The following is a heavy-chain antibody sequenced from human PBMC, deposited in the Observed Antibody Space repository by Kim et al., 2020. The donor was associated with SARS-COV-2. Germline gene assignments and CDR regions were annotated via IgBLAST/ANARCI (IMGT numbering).Heavy chain of an antibody. CDR1: GGSISSYY. D-gene: IGHD6-13*01. Sequence: SETLSLTCTVSGGSISSYYWSWIRQPPGKGLEWIGYIYYSGSTNYNPSLKSRVTISVDTSKNQFSLKLSSVTAADTAVYYCARRSSWYEAYWYFDLWGRGTLVTVSS. J-gene: IGHJ2*01. V-gene: IGHV4-59*01. CDR2: IYYSGST. CDR3: ARRSSWYEAYWYFDL.